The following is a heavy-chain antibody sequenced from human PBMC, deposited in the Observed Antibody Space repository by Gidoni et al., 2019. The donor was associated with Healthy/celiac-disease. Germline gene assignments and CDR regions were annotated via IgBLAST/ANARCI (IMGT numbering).Heavy chain of an antibody. V-gene: IGHV3-30-3*01. J-gene: IGHJ5*02. CDR2: ISYDGSNK. D-gene: IGHD3-10*01. Sequence: QVQLVESGGGVVQPGRSLRLSCAASGFTFSSYAMHGVLQAPGKGLECVAVISYDGSNKYYADSVKGRFTISRDNSKNTLYLQMNSLRAEDTAVYYCARAVRGAGDWFDPWGQGTLVTVSS. CDR1: GFTFSSYA. CDR3: ARAVRGAGDWFDP.